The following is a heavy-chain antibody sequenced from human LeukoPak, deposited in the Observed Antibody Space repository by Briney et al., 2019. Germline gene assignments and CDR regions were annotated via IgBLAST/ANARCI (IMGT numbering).Heavy chain of an antibody. CDR3: ARVSPGDV. CDR1: GFTFSSYS. CDR2: ISSSSSHI. V-gene: IGHV3-21*01. Sequence: PGGSLRLSCAASGFTFSSYSMNWVRQAPGKGLEWVSSISSSSSHIYYADSVKGRFTISRDNAKNSLYLQMNSLRAEDTAVYYCARVSPGDVWGKGTTVTVSS. J-gene: IGHJ6*04.